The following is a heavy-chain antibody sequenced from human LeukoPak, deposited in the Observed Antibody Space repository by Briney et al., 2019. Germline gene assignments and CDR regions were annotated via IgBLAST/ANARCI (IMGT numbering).Heavy chain of an antibody. Sequence: GGSLRLSCAASRFTFNNYAMSWVRQAPGKGLEWVSAISGSGGRTYYADSVKGRFTVSRGNSKSTLYLQMNSLRAEDTAVYYCAKTDSSDYSYYFDYWGQGTLVTVSS. D-gene: IGHD3-22*01. CDR1: RFTFNNYA. J-gene: IGHJ4*02. V-gene: IGHV3-23*01. CDR2: ISGSGGRT. CDR3: AKTDSSDYSYYFDY.